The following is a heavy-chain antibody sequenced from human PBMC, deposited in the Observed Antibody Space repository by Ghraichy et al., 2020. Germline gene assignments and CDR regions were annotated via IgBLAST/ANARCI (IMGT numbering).Heavy chain of an antibody. CDR2: INHSGST. D-gene: IGHD1-7*01. CDR3: ARGGVWNYAFDI. V-gene: IGHV4-34*01. CDR1: GGSFSGYY. Sequence: SETLSLTCAVYGGSFSGYYWSWIRQPPGKGLEWIGEINHSGSTNYNPSLKSRVTISVDTSKNQFSLKLSSVTAADTAVYYCARGGVWNYAFDIWGQGTMVTVSS. J-gene: IGHJ3*02.